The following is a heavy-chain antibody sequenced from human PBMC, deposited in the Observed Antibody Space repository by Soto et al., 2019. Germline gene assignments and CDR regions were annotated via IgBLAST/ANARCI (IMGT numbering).Heavy chain of an antibody. J-gene: IGHJ4*02. CDR3: ARHIPRLSYGGNSDYFDY. D-gene: IGHD4-17*01. Sequence: SETLSLTCTVSGGSISSSSYYWGWIRQPPGKGLEWIGSIYYSGSTYYSGSTYYNPSLKSRVTISVDTSKNQFSLKLSSVTAADTAVYYCARHIPRLSYGGNSDYFDYWGQGTLVTVSS. V-gene: IGHV4-39*01. CDR1: GGSISSSSYY. CDR2: IYYSGSTYYSGST.